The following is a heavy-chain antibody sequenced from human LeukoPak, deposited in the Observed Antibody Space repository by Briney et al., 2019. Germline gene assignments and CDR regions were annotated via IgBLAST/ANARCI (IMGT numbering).Heavy chain of an antibody. CDR3: ARDTGPTDY. CDR2: IKQDGSEK. CDR1: GFTFSTYA. V-gene: IGHV3-7*03. D-gene: IGHD4-11*01. J-gene: IGHJ4*02. Sequence: GGSLRLSCAASGFTFSTYAMSWVRQAPGKGLEWVANIKQDGSEKYYVDSVKGRFTISRDNAKNSLYLQMNSLRAEDTAVYYCARDTGPTDYWGQGTLVTVSS.